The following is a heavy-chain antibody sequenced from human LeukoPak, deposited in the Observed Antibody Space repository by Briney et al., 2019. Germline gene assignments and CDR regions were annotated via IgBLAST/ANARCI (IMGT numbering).Heavy chain of an antibody. V-gene: IGHV3-9*01. CDR3: AKDIYDSSGYYFDY. Sequence: GGSLRLSCAASGFTFDDYAMHWVRQAPGKGLEWVSGISWNSGSIGYADSVKGRFTISRDNAKNSLYLQMNSLRAEDTALYYCAKDIYDSSGYYFDYWGQGTLVTVSS. CDR1: GFTFDDYA. D-gene: IGHD3-22*01. J-gene: IGHJ4*02. CDR2: ISWNSGSI.